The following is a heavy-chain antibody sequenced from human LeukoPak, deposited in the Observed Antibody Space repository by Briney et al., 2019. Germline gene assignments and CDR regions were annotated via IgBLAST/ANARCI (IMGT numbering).Heavy chain of an antibody. CDR3: ARGDRFRYSYADY. J-gene: IGHJ4*02. V-gene: IGHV3-9*01. CDR1: GFTFDDYA. D-gene: IGHD5-18*01. CDR2: ISWNSGSI. Sequence: GGSLRLSCAASGFTFDDYAMHWVRQAPGKGLEWVSGISWNSGSIGYADSVKGRFTISRDNAKNSLYLQMNSLRAEDTALYYCARGDRFRYSYADYWGQGTLVTVSS.